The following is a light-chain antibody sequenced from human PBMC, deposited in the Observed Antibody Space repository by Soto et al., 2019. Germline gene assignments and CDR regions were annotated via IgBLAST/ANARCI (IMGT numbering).Light chain of an antibody. V-gene: IGKV1-33*01. CDR2: DAS. CDR1: QDISNN. CDR3: QQYDNLPWT. Sequence: DIQMPHSPSTLSASVGDRVTITCQASQDISNNLNWYQQKPGKAPKLLIYDASNLETGVPSRFSGSGSGTDFTFTISSLQPEDIATYYCQQYDNLPWTFGQGTKVDI. J-gene: IGKJ1*01.